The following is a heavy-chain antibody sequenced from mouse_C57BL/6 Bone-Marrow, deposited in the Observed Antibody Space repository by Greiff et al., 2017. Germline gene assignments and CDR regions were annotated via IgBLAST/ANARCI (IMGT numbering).Heavy chain of an antibody. CDR1: GYTFTSYG. CDR2: IYPGSGST. J-gene: IGHJ1*03. Sequence: VQLQESGAELARPGASVKLSCKASGYTFTSYGISWVKQRPGQGLEWIGDIYPGSGSTNYNEKFKSKATLTVDTSSSTAYMQLSSLTSEDSAVYYCARGPYYYLYWYFDVWGTGTTVTVSS. D-gene: IGHD1-1*01. CDR3: ARGPYYYLYWYFDV. V-gene: IGHV1-81*01.